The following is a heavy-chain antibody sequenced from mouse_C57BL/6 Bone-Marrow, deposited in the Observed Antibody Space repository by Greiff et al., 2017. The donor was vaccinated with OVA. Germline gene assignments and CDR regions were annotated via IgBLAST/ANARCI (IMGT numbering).Heavy chain of an antibody. CDR1: GYTFTSYT. J-gene: IGHJ2*01. Sequence: QVQLQQSGAELARPGASVKMSCKASGYTFTSYTMHWVKQRPGQGLEWIGYINPSSGYTKYNQKFKDKATLTADKSSSTADMQLSSLTSEDSAVYYCARDYSNSYYFDFWGQGTTLTVSS. V-gene: IGHV1-4*01. D-gene: IGHD2-5*01. CDR3: ARDYSNSYYFDF. CDR2: INPSSGYT.